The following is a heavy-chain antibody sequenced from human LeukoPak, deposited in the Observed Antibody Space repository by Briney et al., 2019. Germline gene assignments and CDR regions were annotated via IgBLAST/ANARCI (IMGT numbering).Heavy chain of an antibody. D-gene: IGHD1-26*01. CDR1: GVSISSYY. J-gene: IGHJ4*02. V-gene: IGHV4-4*09. CDR2: IYTSGST. Sequence: SETLSLTCTVSGVSISSYYWSWIRQPPGKGLEWIGYIYTSGSTNYNPSLKSRVTISLDTSKNQFSLKLSSVTAADTAVYYCARHMRAEYSGSYYGFDYWGQGTLVTVSS. CDR3: ARHMRAEYSGSYYGFDY.